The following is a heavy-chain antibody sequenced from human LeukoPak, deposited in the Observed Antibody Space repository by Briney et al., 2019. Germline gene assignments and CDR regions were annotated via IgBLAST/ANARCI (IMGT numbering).Heavy chain of an antibody. CDR2: IYESGTT. Sequence: SSETLSLTCAVYGESLNSYYWSWVRQPPGEGLEWIGEIYESGTTGYNPSLKSRVTISMVPSKRQFSLSLSSVTAADTAVYYCARGAWATRLGSWGLGTPVIVSS. D-gene: IGHD2-15*01. J-gene: IGHJ4*02. CDR3: ARGAWATRLGS. V-gene: IGHV4-34*01. CDR1: GESLNSYY.